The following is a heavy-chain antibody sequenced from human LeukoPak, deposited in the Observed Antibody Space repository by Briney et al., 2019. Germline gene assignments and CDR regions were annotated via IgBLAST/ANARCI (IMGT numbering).Heavy chain of an antibody. CDR3: ARVPYYDFQADAFDI. CDR2: TYYRSKWYN. J-gene: IGHJ3*02. CDR1: GDSVSANGAA. D-gene: IGHD3-3*01. V-gene: IGHV6-1*01. Sequence: SQTLSLTCAISGDSVSANGAAWNWIRQSPSRGLEWLGRTYYRSKWYNDYAVSVKSRITINPDTSKNQFSLQLNSVTPEDTAVYYCARVPYYDFQADAFDIWGQGTMFTVSS.